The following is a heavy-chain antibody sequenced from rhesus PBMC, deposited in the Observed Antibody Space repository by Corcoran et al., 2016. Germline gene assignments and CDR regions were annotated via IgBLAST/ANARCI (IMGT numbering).Heavy chain of an antibody. CDR3: ARGGYYDTAYDY. Sequence: QLQLQESGPGLVKPSETLSLTCAVSGGSIRSTWWRWIRQPPGKGLEWIGRISTICGSPSYNPALKSRVTFSTDTSKNQFSLKLSSVTAADTAVYYCARGGYYDTAYDYWGQGVLVTVSS. CDR2: ISTICGSP. CDR1: GGSIRSTW. J-gene: IGHJ4*01. V-gene: IGHV4-173*01. D-gene: IGHD3-28*01.